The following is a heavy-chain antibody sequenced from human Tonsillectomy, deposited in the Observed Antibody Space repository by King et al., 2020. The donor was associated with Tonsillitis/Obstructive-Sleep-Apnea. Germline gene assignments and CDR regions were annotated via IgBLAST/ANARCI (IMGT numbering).Heavy chain of an antibody. CDR2: INHSGST. Sequence: VQLPQWGAGLLKPSETLSLTCAVYGGSFSGYYWSWIRQPPGKGLEWIGEINHSGSTNYNPSIKSRVTISVDTSKNQFSLKLSSVTAADTAVYYCARGGIVVVPAASYYFDYWGQGTLVTVSS. CDR3: ARGGIVVVPAASYYFDY. J-gene: IGHJ4*02. CDR1: GGSFSGYY. V-gene: IGHV4-34*01. D-gene: IGHD2-2*01.